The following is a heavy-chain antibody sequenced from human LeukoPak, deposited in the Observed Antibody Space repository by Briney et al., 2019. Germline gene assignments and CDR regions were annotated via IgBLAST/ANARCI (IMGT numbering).Heavy chain of an antibody. Sequence: SETLSLTCAVYGGSFSGYYWSWIRQPPGKGLEWIGEINHSGSTNYNPSLKSRVTISVDTSKNQFSLKLSSVTAADTAVYYCARDPLISSGYYSITKPFVFDIWGQGTMVTFSS. V-gene: IGHV4-34*01. CDR2: INHSGST. D-gene: IGHD3-22*01. J-gene: IGHJ3*02. CDR3: ARDPLISSGYYSITKPFVFDI. CDR1: GGSFSGYY.